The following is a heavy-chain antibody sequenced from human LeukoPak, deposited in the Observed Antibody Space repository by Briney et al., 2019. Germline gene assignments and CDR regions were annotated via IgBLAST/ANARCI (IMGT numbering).Heavy chain of an antibody. CDR3: ARRANYYDSSGYKVYYFDY. CDR1: GGSFSGYY. CDR2: ISYSGST. Sequence: PSEPLSLTCAVDGGSFSGYYWSWIRQHPGKRLEWIGYISYSGSTYYNPSLKSRVTISVDTSKNQFSLKLSSVTAADTAVYYCARRANYYDSSGYKVYYFDYWGQGTLVTVSS. D-gene: IGHD3-22*01. J-gene: IGHJ4*02. V-gene: IGHV4-31*11.